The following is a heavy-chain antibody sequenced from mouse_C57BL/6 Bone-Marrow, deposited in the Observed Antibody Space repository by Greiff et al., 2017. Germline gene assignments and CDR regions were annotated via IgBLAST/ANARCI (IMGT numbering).Heavy chain of an antibody. CDR3: AREGNYYGSSQFDY. V-gene: IGHV1-69*01. D-gene: IGHD1-1*01. J-gene: IGHJ2*01. Sequence: QVQLKQPGAELVMPGASVKLSCKASGYTFTSYWMHWVKQRPGHGLEWIGEIDPSDSYTNYNQKFKGKSTLTVDKSSSTAYMQLSSLTSEDSAVYYCAREGNYYGSSQFDYWGQGTTLTVSS. CDR1: GYTFTSYW. CDR2: IDPSDSYT.